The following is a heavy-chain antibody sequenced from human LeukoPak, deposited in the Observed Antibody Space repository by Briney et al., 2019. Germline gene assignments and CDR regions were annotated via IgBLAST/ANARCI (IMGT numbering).Heavy chain of an antibody. D-gene: IGHD3-3*01. Sequence: HSGGSLRLSCAASGFTFSSYSMNWVRQAPGKGLEWVASISGGDVSTNYADSVKGRFSISRDNSKSTVYLQFNSPSAEDTARYYCAKGAGRFDHGDYFDYWGQGTLVTVSS. CDR2: ISGGDVST. CDR3: AKGAGRFDHGDYFDY. CDR1: GFTFSSYS. V-gene: IGHV3-23*01. J-gene: IGHJ4*02.